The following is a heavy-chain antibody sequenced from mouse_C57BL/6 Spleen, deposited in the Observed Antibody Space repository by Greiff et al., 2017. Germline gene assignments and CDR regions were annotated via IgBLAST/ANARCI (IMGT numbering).Heavy chain of an antibody. V-gene: IGHV5-9-1*02. Sequence: EVQGVESGEGLVKPGGSLKLSCAASGFTFSSYAMSWVRQTPEKRLEWVAYISSGGDYIYYADTVKGRFTISRDNARNTLYLQMSSLKYEDTAKYYCTRGGDYDIMDYWGQGTSVTVSS. CDR3: TRGGDYDIMDY. CDR1: GFTFSSYA. J-gene: IGHJ4*01. CDR2: ISSGGDYI. D-gene: IGHD2-4*01.